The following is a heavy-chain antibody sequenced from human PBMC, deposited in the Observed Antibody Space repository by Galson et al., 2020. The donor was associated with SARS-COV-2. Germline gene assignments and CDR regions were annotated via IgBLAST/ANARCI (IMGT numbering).Heavy chain of an antibody. Sequence: SVKVSCKASGGTFSSYAISWVRQAPGQGLEWMGGIIPIFGTANYAQKFQGRVTITADESTSTAYMELSSLRSEDTAVYYCARPDAGLFGESSTNYGMDVWGQGTTVTVSS. J-gene: IGHJ6*02. CDR3: ARPDAGLFGESSTNYGMDV. V-gene: IGHV1-69*13. CDR2: IIPIFGTA. D-gene: IGHD3-10*02. CDR1: GGTFSSYA.